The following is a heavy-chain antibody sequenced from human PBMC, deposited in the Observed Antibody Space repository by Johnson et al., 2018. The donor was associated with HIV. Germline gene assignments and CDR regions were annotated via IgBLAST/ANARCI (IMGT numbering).Heavy chain of an antibody. CDR2: ISGSGGST. Sequence: VKLVESGGGLVQPGGSLRLSCAASGFTFSSYAMSWVRQAPGKGLEWVSTISGSGGSTYYAVSVKGRFTISRDNSKNTLHLQMNSLGGEDTAVYYCARLSKGGFDAFDIWGQGTMVTVSS. CDR1: GFTFSSYA. D-gene: IGHD5/OR15-5a*01. J-gene: IGHJ3*02. V-gene: IGHV3-23*04. CDR3: ARLSKGGFDAFDI.